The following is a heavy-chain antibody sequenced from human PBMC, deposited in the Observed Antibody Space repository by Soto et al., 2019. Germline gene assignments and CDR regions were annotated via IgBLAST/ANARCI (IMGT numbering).Heavy chain of an antibody. Sequence: GGSLRLSCAASGFTFSSYAMSWVRQAPGKGLEWVSAISGSGGSTYYADSVKGRFTISRDNSKNTLYLQMNSLRAEDTAVYYCAKALRLPAGTVTTGYIDHWGRGTLVTVSS. J-gene: IGHJ4*02. V-gene: IGHV3-23*01. CDR1: GFTFSSYA. CDR3: AKALRLPAGTVTTGYIDH. CDR2: ISGSGGST. D-gene: IGHD4-17*01.